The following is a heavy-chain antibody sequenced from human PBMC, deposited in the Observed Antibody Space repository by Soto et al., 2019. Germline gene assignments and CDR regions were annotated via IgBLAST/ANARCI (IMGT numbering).Heavy chain of an antibody. CDR2: ISAYNGDT. CDR1: GYTFTSYG. CDR3: SRSMPYSIGWEPSDY. D-gene: IGHD6-19*01. J-gene: IGHJ4*02. Sequence: ASVKVCCKTSGYTFTSYGINWVRQAPGQGLEWVGWISAYNGDTNYAQKFQGRVTMTTDTSTTTAYMDLRSLRSDDTAVYYCSRSMPYSIGWEPSDYWGQGALVTV. V-gene: IGHV1-18*01.